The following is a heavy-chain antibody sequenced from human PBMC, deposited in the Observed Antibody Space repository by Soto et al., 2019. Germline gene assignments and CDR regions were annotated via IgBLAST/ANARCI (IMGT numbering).Heavy chain of an antibody. J-gene: IGHJ6*02. V-gene: IGHV5-51*01. CDR2: IYPGDSDT. Sequence: GESLKISCKGSGYTFTNYWIGWVRQMPGKGLEWMGIIYPGDSDTKYNPSFQGQVTISADKSITTTYLRWTSLKASGTAIYYRAASIFYYGMDVWGQGTTVTVSS. CDR3: AASIFYYGMDV. CDR1: GYTFTNYW.